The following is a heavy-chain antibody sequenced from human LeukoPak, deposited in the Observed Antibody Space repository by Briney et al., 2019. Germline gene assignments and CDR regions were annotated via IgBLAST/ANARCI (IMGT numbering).Heavy chain of an antibody. J-gene: IGHJ3*02. V-gene: IGHV4-34*01. CDR1: GGSFSGYY. CDR3: ARDHTTHAFDI. Sequence: SETLLLTCAVYGGSFSGYYWSWIRQPPGKGLEWIGEINHSGSTNYNPSLKSRVTMSVDTSKNQFSLKVNSMTAADTAVYYCARDHTTHAFDIWGQGTMVTVSS. CDR2: INHSGST. D-gene: IGHD1-26*01.